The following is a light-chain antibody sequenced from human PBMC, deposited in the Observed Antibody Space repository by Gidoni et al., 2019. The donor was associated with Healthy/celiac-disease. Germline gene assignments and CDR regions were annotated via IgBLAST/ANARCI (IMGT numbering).Light chain of an antibody. CDR2: RNN. Sequence: QSVLTQPRSASGTPGPRVTISCSGSSSNIGSNYVYWYQQLPGTAPKLLIYRNNQRPSGVPDRFSGSKSGTSASLAISGLRSEDEADYYCAAWDDSLSGRGVFGGGTKLTVL. V-gene: IGLV1-47*01. J-gene: IGLJ2*01. CDR1: SSNIGSNY. CDR3: AAWDDSLSGRGV.